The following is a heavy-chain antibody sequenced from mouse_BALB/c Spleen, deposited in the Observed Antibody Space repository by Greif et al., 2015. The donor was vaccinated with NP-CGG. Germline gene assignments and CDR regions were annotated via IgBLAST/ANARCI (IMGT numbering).Heavy chain of an antibody. V-gene: IGHV5-9-4*01. D-gene: IGHD2-1*01. CDR1: GFTFSSYA. CDR3: AREGNCYAMDY. J-gene: IGHJ4*01. CDR2: ISSGGSYT. Sequence: EVKLVESGGGLVKPGGSLKLSCAASGFTFSSYAMPWVRQSPEKRLEWVAEISSGGSYTYYPDTVTGRFTISRDNAKNTLYLEMSSLRSEDTAMYYCAREGNCYAMDYWGQGTSVTVSS.